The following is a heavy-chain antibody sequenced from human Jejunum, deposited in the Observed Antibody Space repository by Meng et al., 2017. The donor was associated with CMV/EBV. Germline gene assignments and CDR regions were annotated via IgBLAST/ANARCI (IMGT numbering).Heavy chain of an antibody. J-gene: IGHJ4*02. V-gene: IGHV1-2*02. Sequence: SENSFTDDYMRWGRQAPGQGLGWMEWINPDTGGTNYAQKFQGRVTMTRDTSTNTAYMELTRLRSDDTALYYCAKDGGSFLDYYFDYWGQGTLVTVSS. CDR3: AKDGGSFLDYYFDY. CDR1: ENSFTDDY. CDR2: INPDTGGT. D-gene: IGHD1-26*01.